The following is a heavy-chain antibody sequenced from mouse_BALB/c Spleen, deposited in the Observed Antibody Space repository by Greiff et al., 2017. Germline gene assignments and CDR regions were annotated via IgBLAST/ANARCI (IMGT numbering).Heavy chain of an antibody. CDR3: ARHGNLDY. CDR2: ISSGSSTI. Sequence: EVKLMESGGGLVQPGGSRKLSCAASGFTFSSFGMHWVRQAPEKGLEWVAYISSGSSTIYYADTVKGRFTISRDNPKNTLFLQMTSLRSEDTAMYYCARHGNLDYWGQGTTLTVSS. D-gene: IGHD2-1*01. J-gene: IGHJ2*01. V-gene: IGHV5-17*02. CDR1: GFTFSSFG.